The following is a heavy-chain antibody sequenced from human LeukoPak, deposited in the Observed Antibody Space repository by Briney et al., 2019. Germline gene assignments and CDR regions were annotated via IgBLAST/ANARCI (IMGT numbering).Heavy chain of an antibody. CDR2: ISYDGSNK. Sequence: GGSLRLSCAASGFTFSSYAMHWVRQAPGKGLEWVAVISYDGSNKYYADSVKGRFTISRDNSKNTLYLQMNSLRAEDTAVYYCARDRRGTSDYWGQGTLVTVSS. V-gene: IGHV3-30-3*01. CDR1: GFTFSSYA. D-gene: IGHD2-15*01. J-gene: IGHJ4*02. CDR3: ARDRRGTSDY.